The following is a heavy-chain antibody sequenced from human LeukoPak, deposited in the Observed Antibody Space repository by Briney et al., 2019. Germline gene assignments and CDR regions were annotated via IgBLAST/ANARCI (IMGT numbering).Heavy chain of an antibody. CDR3: ARDDGSALRYFDWLFH. J-gene: IGHJ5*02. CDR1: GGTFSSYA. D-gene: IGHD3-9*01. Sequence: ASVKVCCKASGGTFSSYAISWVRQAPGQGLEWMGGIIPIFGTANYAQKFQGRVTITADESTSTAYMELSSLRSEDTAVYYCARDDGSALRYFDWLFHWGQGTLVTVSS. V-gene: IGHV1-69*01. CDR2: IIPIFGTA.